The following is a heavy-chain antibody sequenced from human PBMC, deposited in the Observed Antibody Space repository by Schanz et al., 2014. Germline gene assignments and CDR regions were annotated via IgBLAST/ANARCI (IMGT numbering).Heavy chain of an antibody. CDR3: ARAKRFGDMDV. D-gene: IGHD3-10*01. CDR2: ISAYTNNT. CDR1: GYTFSDYG. Sequence: QVQLVQSGDEVKKPGASVKVSCKTSGYTFSDYGITWVRQAPGQGLEWMGWISAYTNNTNYAQKFQGRVTMTSDTSTSTVYMELRSLRSDDTAVYYCARAKRFGDMDVWGQGTTVTVSS. V-gene: IGHV1-18*01. J-gene: IGHJ6*02.